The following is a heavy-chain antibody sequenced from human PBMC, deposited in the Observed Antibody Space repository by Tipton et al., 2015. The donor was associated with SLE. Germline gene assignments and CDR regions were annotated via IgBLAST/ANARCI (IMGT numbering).Heavy chain of an antibody. CDR3: ASGDLYWYFDL. CDR1: GGSFSGYY. Sequence: TLSLTCAVYGGSFSGYYWSWIRQPPGKGLEWIGEINHSGSTNYNPSLKSRVTISVDTSKNQFSLKLSSVTAADTAVYYCASGDLYWYFDLWGRGTLVTVSS. V-gene: IGHV4-34*01. CDR2: INHSGST. J-gene: IGHJ2*01.